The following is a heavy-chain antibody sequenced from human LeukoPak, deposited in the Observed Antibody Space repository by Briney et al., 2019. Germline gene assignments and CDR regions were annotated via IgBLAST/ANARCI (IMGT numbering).Heavy chain of an antibody. CDR3: ARDSVKDSSSSLYYYYYMDV. CDR2: INPSGGST. J-gene: IGHJ6*03. CDR1: GYTFTSYY. V-gene: IGHV1-46*01. Sequence: GASVKVSCKASGYTFTSYYMHWVRQAPGQGLDWMGIINPSGGSTSYAHKFQGRVTMTRDMSTSTVYMELSSLRTDDTAVYYCARDSVKDSSSSLYYYYYMDVWGKGTTVTVSS. D-gene: IGHD6-6*01.